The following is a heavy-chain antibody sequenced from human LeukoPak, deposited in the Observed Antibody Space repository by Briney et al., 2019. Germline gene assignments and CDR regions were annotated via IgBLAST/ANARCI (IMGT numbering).Heavy chain of an antibody. CDR1: GYTFTSFG. J-gene: IGHJ4*02. D-gene: IGHD3-22*01. CDR3: ARYQSPPHDYDSSGYYFGY. CDR2: ISAYNGNT. Sequence: ASVKVSCKASGYTFTSFGISWVRQAPGQGLEWMGWISAYNGNTNYAQKLQGRVTMTTDTSTSTAYMELRSLRSDDTAVYYCARYQSPPHDYDSSGYYFGYWGQGTLVTVSS. V-gene: IGHV1-18*01.